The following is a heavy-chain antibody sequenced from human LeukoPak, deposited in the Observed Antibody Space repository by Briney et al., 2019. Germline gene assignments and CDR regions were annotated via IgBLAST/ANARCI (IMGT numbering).Heavy chain of an antibody. CDR1: GGSITSGDYY. V-gene: IGHV4-30-4*01. D-gene: IGHD6-13*01. CDR3: ARDHGIAAAGNWFDP. J-gene: IGHJ5*02. CDR2: IYYSGRT. Sequence: SQTLSLTCTVSGGSITSGDYYWSWLRQPPGKGLEWIGYIYYSGRTYYNPSLKSRVSISVDTSKNQFSLKLSSVTAADTAVYYCARDHGIAAAGNWFDPWGQETLVTVSS.